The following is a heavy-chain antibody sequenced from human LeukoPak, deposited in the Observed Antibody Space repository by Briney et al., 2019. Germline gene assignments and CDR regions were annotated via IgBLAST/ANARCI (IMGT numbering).Heavy chain of an antibody. CDR1: GYTFTSYD. CDR3: ARTQIYGSGSYYFPR. CDR2: INPNSGGT. D-gene: IGHD3-10*01. V-gene: IGHV1-2*02. Sequence: GASVKVSCKASGYTFTSYDINWVRQAPGQGLGWMGWINPNSGGTNYAQKFQGRVTMTRDTSISTAYMELSRLRSDDTAVYYCARTQIYGSGSYYFPRWGQGTLVTVSS. J-gene: IGHJ4*02.